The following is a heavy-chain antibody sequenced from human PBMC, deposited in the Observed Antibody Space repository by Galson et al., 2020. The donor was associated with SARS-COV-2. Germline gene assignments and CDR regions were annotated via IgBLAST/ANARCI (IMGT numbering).Heavy chain of an antibody. CDR3: ARDYYDSSGSNAFDI. V-gene: IGHV3-30*04. CDR1: GFTFSSYA. J-gene: IGHJ3*02. Sequence: GGSLRLSCAASGFTFSSYAMHWVRQAPGKGLEWVAVISYDGSNKYYADSVKGRFTISRDNSKNTLYLQINSLRAEDTAVYYCARDYYDSSGSNAFDIWGQGTMVTVSS. D-gene: IGHD3-22*01. CDR2: ISYDGSNK.